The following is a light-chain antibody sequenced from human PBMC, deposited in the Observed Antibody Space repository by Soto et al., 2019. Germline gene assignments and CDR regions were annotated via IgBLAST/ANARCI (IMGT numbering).Light chain of an antibody. Sequence: DIVMTQSPAILSLSPGERATLSCMASQSVSSNLAWFQQKPGQTPRLLFNGASTRATGIPARFTGSGSGTEFILTISSLQSEDFAVYYCQQYDIWPPTFGQGTKVDIK. CDR1: QSVSSN. V-gene: IGKV3-15*01. J-gene: IGKJ1*01. CDR2: GAS. CDR3: QQYDIWPPT.